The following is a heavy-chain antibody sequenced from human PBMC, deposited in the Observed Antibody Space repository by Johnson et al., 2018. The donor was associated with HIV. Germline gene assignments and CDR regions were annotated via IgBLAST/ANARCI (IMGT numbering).Heavy chain of an antibody. Sequence: QVQLVESGGGVVQPGRSLRLSCAASGFTFSSYVMHWVRQAPGKGLEWVAVISYDGSNKYYADSVKGRFTISRDNSKNTLYLQMNSLRAEDTALYYCAKARGYSSSWYLGYDAFDIWGQGTMVTVSS. V-gene: IGHV3-30*04. CDR2: ISYDGSNK. D-gene: IGHD6-13*01. J-gene: IGHJ3*02. CDR3: AKARGYSSSWYLGYDAFDI. CDR1: GFTFSSYV.